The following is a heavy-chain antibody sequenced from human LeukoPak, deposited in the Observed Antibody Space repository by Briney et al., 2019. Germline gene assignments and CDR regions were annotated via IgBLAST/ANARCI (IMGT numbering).Heavy chain of an antibody. J-gene: IGHJ4*02. CDR1: GGSFSGYY. V-gene: IGHV4-34*01. CDR2: INHSGST. D-gene: IGHD3-3*01. Sequence: SETLSLTCAVYGGSFSGYYWSWIRQPPGKGLEWIGEINHSGSTNYNPSLKSRVTISVDTSKNQFSLKLSSVTAADTAVYYCARGRYYDFWSGYYYDYWGQGTLVTVSS. CDR3: ARGRYYDFWSGYYYDY.